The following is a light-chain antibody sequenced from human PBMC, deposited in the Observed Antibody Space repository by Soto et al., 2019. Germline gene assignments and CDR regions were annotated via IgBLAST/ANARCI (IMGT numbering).Light chain of an antibody. Sequence: DIMITQSPDSLAVSLGERATINCKSSQSVFSNSNNKNCIAWYQQKSGQPPKLLIYWASSRESGVPDRFSGGGSGTDFTLTISSLQAEDVATYYCQHYYSIPWTFGQGTRVEIK. CDR2: WAS. V-gene: IGKV4-1*01. J-gene: IGKJ1*01. CDR1: QSVFSNSNNKNC. CDR3: QHYYSIPWT.